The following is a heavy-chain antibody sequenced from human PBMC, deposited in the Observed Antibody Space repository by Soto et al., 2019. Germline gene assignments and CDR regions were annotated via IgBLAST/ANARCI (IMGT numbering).Heavy chain of an antibody. J-gene: IGHJ5*02. CDR1: GYTFTSYY. V-gene: IGHV1-2*04. Sequence: VASVKVSCKASGYTFTSYYMHWVRQAPGQGLEWMGWINPNSGGTNYAQKFQGWVTMTRDTSISTAYMELSRLRSDDTAVYYCARSPSVENWFDPRGQGTLVTVSS. CDR3: ARSPSVENWFDP. CDR2: INPNSGGT.